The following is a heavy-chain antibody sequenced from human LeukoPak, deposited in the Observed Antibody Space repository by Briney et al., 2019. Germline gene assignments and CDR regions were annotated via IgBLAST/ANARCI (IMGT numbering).Heavy chain of an antibody. J-gene: IGHJ6*02. CDR1: GFTFSSYA. CDR2: ISGSGGST. V-gene: IGHV3-23*01. D-gene: IGHD3-22*01. CDR3: AKDKKYYDSSGSPYYYYGMDV. Sequence: GGSLRLSCAASGFTFSSYAMSWVRQAPGKGLEWVSAISGSGGSTYYADSVKGRFTISRDNSKNTLYLQMNSLRAEDTAVYYCAKDKKYYDSSGSPYYYYGMDVWGQGTTATVSS.